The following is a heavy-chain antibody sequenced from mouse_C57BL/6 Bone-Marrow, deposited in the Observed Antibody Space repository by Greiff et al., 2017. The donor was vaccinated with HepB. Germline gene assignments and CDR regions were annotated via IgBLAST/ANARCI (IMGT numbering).Heavy chain of an antibody. Sequence: VQLQESGPGLVQPSQSLSITCTVSGFSLTSYGVHWVRQSPGKGLEWLGVIWSGGSTDYNAAFISRLSISKDNSKSQVFFKMNSLQADDTAIYYCARNRDYDVYYAMDYWGQGTSVTVSS. J-gene: IGHJ4*01. CDR1: GFSLTSYG. CDR3: ARNRDYDVYYAMDY. CDR2: IWSGGST. D-gene: IGHD2-4*01. V-gene: IGHV2-2*01.